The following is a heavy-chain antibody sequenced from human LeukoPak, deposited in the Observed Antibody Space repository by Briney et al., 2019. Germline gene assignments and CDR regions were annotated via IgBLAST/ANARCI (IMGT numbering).Heavy chain of an antibody. CDR2: INQDGSGK. D-gene: IGHD1-26*01. V-gene: IGHV3-7*01. CDR1: GFTFNNYW. J-gene: IGHJ4*02. CDR3: AKASIAGAIGVLDY. Sequence: GGSLRLSCAAFGFTFNNYWMSWVRQAPGRGLEWVANINQDGSGKHYVDSVKGRFTISRDNAKNSLYLQMNSLRAEDTAVYFCAKASIAGAIGVLDYWGQGTLVTVSS.